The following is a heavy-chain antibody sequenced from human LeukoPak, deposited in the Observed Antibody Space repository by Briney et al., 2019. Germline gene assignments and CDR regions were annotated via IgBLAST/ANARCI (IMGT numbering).Heavy chain of an antibody. J-gene: IGHJ4*02. CDR2: ISYDGSNK. CDR3: AKDGSKDGYNWGYGDY. CDR1: GFTFSSYG. V-gene: IGHV3-30*18. Sequence: GRSLRLSCAASGFTFSSYGMHWVRQAPGKGLEWVAVISYDGSNKYYADSVKGRFTISRDNSKNTLYLQMNSLRAEDMAVYYCAKDGSKDGYNWGYGDYWGQGTLVTVSS. D-gene: IGHD5-24*01.